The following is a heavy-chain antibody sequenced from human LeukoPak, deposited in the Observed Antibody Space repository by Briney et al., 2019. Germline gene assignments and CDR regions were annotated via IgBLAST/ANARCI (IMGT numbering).Heavy chain of an antibody. V-gene: IGHV3-23*01. CDR2: ISGSGGST. CDR1: GFTFSSYA. D-gene: IGHD2-15*01. J-gene: IGHJ6*03. CDR3: AKGDCSGGSCYYYYYMDV. Sequence: GGSLRLSCAASGFTFSSYAMSWVRQAPGKGLEWVSAISGSGGSTYYADSVKGRFTISRDNSKNTLYLQMNSLRAEDTAVYYCAKGDCSGGSCYYYYYMDVWGKGTTVTVPS.